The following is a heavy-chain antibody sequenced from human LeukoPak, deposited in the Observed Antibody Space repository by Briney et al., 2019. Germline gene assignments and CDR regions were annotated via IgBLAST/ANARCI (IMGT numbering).Heavy chain of an antibody. Sequence: RGSLRLSCAASGFTFSDYYMSWIRQAPGKGLGWVSYISSSGSTIYYEDSVKGRFTIPRHNATTSLYLQINSLSAEDTAVYYCARSYSSSSTFDYWGQGTLVTVSS. D-gene: IGHD6-6*01. CDR3: ARSYSSSSTFDY. V-gene: IGHV3-11*04. CDR2: ISSSGSTI. J-gene: IGHJ4*02. CDR1: GFTFSDYY.